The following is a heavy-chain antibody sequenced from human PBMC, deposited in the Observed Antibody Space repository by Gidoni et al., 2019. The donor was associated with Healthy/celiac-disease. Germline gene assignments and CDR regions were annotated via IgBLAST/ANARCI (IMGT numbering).Heavy chain of an antibody. J-gene: IGHJ4*02. CDR3: ANGPHYGDYVGSDY. Sequence: EVQLLESGGGLVQPGGHLRLSCAASGFTFRSYAMRWVRQAPGKGLEWVSAISGSGGSTYYADSVKGRFTISRDNSKNTLYLQMNSLRAEDTAVYYCANGPHYGDYVGSDYWGQGTLVTVSS. D-gene: IGHD4-17*01. CDR1: GFTFRSYA. V-gene: IGHV3-23*01. CDR2: ISGSGGST.